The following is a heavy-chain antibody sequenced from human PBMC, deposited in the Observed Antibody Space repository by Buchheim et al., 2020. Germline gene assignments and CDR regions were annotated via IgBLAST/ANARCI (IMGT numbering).Heavy chain of an antibody. D-gene: IGHD6-13*01. CDR3: AREYSSPDY. CDR1: GFSFSTYC. V-gene: IGHV3-7*01. Sequence: EVQLVESGGGLVQPGGSLRLSCAASGFSFSTYCMSWVRQAPGKGLEWVANIKQDGSEKYYVDSVKGRFTISRDNAKNSLYLQMNSLRAEDTAVYYCAREYSSPDYWGQGTL. CDR2: IKQDGSEK. J-gene: IGHJ4*02.